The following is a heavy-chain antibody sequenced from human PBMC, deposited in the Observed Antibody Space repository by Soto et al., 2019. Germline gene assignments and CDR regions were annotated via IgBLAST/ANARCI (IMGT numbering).Heavy chain of an antibody. CDR2: MSYDGSNK. V-gene: IGHV3-30-3*01. J-gene: IGHJ3*01. CDR3: ATDFDV. Sequence: QAPGKGLEWVAVMSYDGSNKYHADSVTGRITISRDNTRNTLHLQMHRLTTDDTAVYLCATDFDV.